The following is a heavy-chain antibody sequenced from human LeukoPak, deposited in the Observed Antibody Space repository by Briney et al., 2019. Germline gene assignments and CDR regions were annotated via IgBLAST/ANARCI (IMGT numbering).Heavy chain of an antibody. D-gene: IGHD3-10*01. V-gene: IGHV1-69*02. CDR2: INPILGIA. CDR1: GYTFSDYT. J-gene: IGHJ5*01. CDR3: ERGRYYGSGSKNWFDS. Sequence: ASVKVSCRTSGYTFSDYTVNWVRQGPGQGLEWMGRINPILGIAAYAQKFQDRVTITADRSTSIAYMELSSLRSEDTAVYYCERGRYYGSGSKNWFDSWGQGTPVTVSS.